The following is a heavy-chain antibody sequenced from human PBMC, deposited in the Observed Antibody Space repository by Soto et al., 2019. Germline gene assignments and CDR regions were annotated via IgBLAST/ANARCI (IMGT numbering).Heavy chain of an antibody. V-gene: IGHV3-74*01. D-gene: IGHD2-21*01. J-gene: IGHJ3*01. CDR3: ARDTVPGVVETFDV. CDR2: INGDGSST. Sequence: EVQLEQTGGGLIQPGGSLRLSCAASGFTFSRYWMHWVRQDPGKGLVWVSRINGDGSSTIYADSVKGRFTISRDNAKNTLHLQMNSLRAEDTAVYYCARDTVPGVVETFDVWGQGTLVTVSS. CDR1: GFTFSRYW.